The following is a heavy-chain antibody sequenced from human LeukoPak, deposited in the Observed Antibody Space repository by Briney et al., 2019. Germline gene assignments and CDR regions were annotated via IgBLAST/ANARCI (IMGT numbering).Heavy chain of an antibody. CDR1: GGSISSYY. CDR2: IYYSGST. V-gene: IGHV4-59*12. Sequence: SETLSLTCTVSGGSISSYYWSWIRQPPGKGLEWIGYIYYSGSTNYNPSLKSRVTISVDTSKNQFSLKLSSVTAADTAVYYCARVSIVGVSLVDYWGQGTLVTVSS. CDR3: ARVSIVGVSLVDY. J-gene: IGHJ4*02. D-gene: IGHD1-26*01.